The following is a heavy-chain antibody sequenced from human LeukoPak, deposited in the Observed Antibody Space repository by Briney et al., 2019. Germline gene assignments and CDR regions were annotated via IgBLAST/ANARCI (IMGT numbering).Heavy chain of an antibody. CDR2: ISAYNGNT. D-gene: IGHD3-16*02. CDR3: ARDSPDYVWGSYPRYFDY. CDR1: GYTFTSYG. J-gene: IGHJ4*02. Sequence: GASVKVSCKASGYTFTSYGISWVRQAPGQGLEWMGWISAYNGNTNYAQKLQGRVTMTTDTSTSTAYMELRSLRSDDTAVYYCARDSPDYVWGSYPRYFDYWGQGTLVTVSS. V-gene: IGHV1-18*01.